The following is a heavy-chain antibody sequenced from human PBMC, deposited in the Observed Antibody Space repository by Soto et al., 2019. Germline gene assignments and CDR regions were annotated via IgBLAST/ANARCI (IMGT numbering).Heavy chain of an antibody. V-gene: IGHV3-74*01. Sequence: GXCGLSFGYVWMHLIQHDTGKGLVWVSRIHSDGSSETYADSVKGRFTISRDNAKNMVYLQMNSLRAEDTAVYYCTRDRPGPDHYFDYSGQVNIFTVPS. CDR2: IHSDGSSE. CDR1: GLSFGYVW. J-gene: IGHJ4*02. D-gene: IGHD6-6*01. CDR3: TRDRPGPDHYFDY.